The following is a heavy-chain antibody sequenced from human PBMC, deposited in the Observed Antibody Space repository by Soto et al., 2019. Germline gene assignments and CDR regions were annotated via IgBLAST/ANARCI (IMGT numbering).Heavy chain of an antibody. CDR3: ARGPYGSGGSELDH. V-gene: IGHV1-3*01. Sequence: QVHLVQSGAEVKKPGASVKVSCKASGYSFSSYVLHWVRQAPGERPEWMGWIHAGTGGTKYSQVFQGRVAMTRDTSATTAYIELNSLRSEDTAVYFCARGPYGSGGSELDHWGQGTRVTVSS. CDR2: IHAGTGGT. J-gene: IGHJ4*02. CDR1: GYSFSSYV. D-gene: IGHD3-10*01.